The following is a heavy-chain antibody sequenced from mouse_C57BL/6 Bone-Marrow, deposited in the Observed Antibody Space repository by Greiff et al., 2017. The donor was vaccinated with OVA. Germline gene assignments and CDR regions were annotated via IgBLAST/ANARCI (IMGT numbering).Heavy chain of an antibody. Sequence: EVKLQESGPGLVQPSQSLSLTCSVTGYSITRGYYWNWIWQFPGNTLEWMGDISYDGSNNYNPSLKNRISITRDTSKNQFFLKLNSVTTEDTATYYCAIRSLDYWGQGTTLTVSS. CDR2: ISYDGSN. V-gene: IGHV3-6*01. CDR3: AIRSLDY. CDR1: GYSITRGYY. J-gene: IGHJ2*01.